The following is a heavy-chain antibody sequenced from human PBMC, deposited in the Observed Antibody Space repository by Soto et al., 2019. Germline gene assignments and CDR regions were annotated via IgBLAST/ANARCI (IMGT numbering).Heavy chain of an antibody. Sequence: QVQLQESGPGLVKPSETLSLTCTVSGGSISSYYWSWIRQPPGKGLEWIGYIYYSGSTNYNPSLKGRATITVDRSKTQFSLTLTSVTAADTAVYYCARRYGGNFAYWGQGTLFTVSS. CDR3: ARRYGGNFAY. CDR1: GGSISSYY. V-gene: IGHV4-59*01. D-gene: IGHD1-26*01. J-gene: IGHJ4*02. CDR2: IYYSGST.